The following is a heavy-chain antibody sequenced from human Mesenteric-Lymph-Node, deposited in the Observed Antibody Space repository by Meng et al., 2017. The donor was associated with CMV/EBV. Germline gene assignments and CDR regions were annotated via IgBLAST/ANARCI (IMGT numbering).Heavy chain of an antibody. Sequence: ASVKVSCKASGYSFPGYYMHWVRQAPGQGLEWMGWINPNSGDTNYAHNFQGRVTMTRDTSISTAYMEVIRLSSDDTAVYYCAREGRRFLEWFYDYWGQGTLVTVSS. V-gene: IGHV1-2*02. CDR3: AREGRRFLEWFYDY. CDR1: GYSFPGYY. D-gene: IGHD3-3*01. CDR2: INPNSGDT. J-gene: IGHJ4*02.